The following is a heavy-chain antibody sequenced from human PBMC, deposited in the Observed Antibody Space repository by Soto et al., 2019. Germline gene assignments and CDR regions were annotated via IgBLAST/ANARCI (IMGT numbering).Heavy chain of an antibody. V-gene: IGHV4-39*01. CDR2: IYYGGST. Sequence: QLQLQESGPGLVKPSETLSLTCTVSGGSISSINYYWGWIRQPPGKGLEWIGSIYYGGSTYYNPSLKSRVTISVDTSKNQFSLKLSSVTAADTAVYYCARRGDGYHPPYYFDHWGQGTLVTVSS. D-gene: IGHD5-12*01. J-gene: IGHJ4*02. CDR1: GGSISSINYY. CDR3: ARRGDGYHPPYYFDH.